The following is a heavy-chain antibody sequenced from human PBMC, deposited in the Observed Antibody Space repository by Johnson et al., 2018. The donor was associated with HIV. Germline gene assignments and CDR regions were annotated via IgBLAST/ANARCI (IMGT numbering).Heavy chain of an antibody. CDR1: GFTFRSYW. V-gene: IGHV3-7*05. CDR3: ARRSGYAFDI. J-gene: IGHJ3*02. Sequence: VQLVESGGGVVQPGGSLRLSCAASGFTFRSYWMSWVRQAPGKGLEWVANIKEDGSEKYYVDSVKGRFTISRDNAKNSVYLQMKSLRAEDTAVYYCARRSGYAFDIWGQGTMVTVSS. D-gene: IGHD5-24*01. CDR2: IKEDGSEK.